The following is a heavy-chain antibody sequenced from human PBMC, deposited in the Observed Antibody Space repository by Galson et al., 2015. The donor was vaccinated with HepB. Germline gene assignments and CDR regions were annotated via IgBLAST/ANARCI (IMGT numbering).Heavy chain of an antibody. Sequence: SLRLSCAVSGFTFSSYWMSWVRQAPGKGLEWVANIKEDGSDKKYVDSVKGRFTISRDNAEKSVYLQMNSLRVEDTAVYYCARDSWCSSTGCYYQFEYWGPGTLVTVSS. CDR3: ARDSWCSSTGCYYQFEY. J-gene: IGHJ4*02. V-gene: IGHV3-7*01. CDR2: IKEDGSDK. CDR1: GFTFSSYW. D-gene: IGHD2-2*01.